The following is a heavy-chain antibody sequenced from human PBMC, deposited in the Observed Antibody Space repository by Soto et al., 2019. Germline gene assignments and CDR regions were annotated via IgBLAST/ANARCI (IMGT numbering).Heavy chain of an antibody. CDR1: GFTFSSYA. D-gene: IGHD1-1*01. CDR3: ARDRYGDGHPFDY. V-gene: IGHV3-23*01. Sequence: PGGSLRLSCAASGFTFSSYAMTWVRQAPGKGLEWVSAISAGGGSTYYADSVKGHFIISRDNSKNTLYLQMNSLRAEDTAVYYCARDRYGDGHPFDYWGQGTLVTVS. CDR2: ISAGGGST. J-gene: IGHJ4*02.